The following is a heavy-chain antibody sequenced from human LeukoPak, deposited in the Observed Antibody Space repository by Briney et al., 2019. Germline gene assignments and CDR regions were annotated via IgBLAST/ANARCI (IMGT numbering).Heavy chain of an antibody. CDR3: ARANWGERDFDY. V-gene: IGHV1-2*02. Sequence: SVKVSCKASGYTFTGYYMHCVREAPGQGLEGRGWINPNSGGTNYAQKFQAKVTMTRDTSISTAYMELSRLRSDDTAVYYWARANWGERDFDYWGQGTLVTVSS. CDR2: INPNSGGT. D-gene: IGHD7-27*01. J-gene: IGHJ4*02. CDR1: GYTFTGYY.